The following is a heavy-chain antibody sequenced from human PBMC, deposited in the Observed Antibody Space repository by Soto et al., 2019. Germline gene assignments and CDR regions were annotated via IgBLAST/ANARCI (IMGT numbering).Heavy chain of an antibody. CDR1: GYSFAGYW. CDR2: IDPSDSQT. V-gene: IGHV5-10-1*01. CDR3: ARQIYDSDTGPNFQYYFDS. Sequence: PVETLEISGQGSGYSFAGYWITWVRQKPGKGLEWMGRIDPSDSQTYYSPSFRGHVTISVTKSITTVFLQWSSLRASDTAMYYCARQIYDSDTGPNFQYYFDSWGQGTPVTVSS. J-gene: IGHJ4*02. D-gene: IGHD3-22*01.